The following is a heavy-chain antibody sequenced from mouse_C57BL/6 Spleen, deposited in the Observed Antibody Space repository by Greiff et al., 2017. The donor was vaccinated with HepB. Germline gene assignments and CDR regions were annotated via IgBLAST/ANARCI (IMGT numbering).Heavy chain of an antibody. V-gene: IGHV14-2*01. CDR2: IDPEDGET. CDR1: GGKMKEEE. CDR3: ARGGRRWYFDV. J-gene: IGHJ1*03. Sequence: GGERGKRGAGVKVSGTEEGGKMKEEERKGVKQRTEQGLEWIGRIDPEDGETKYAPKFQGKATITADTSSNTAYLQLSSLTSEDTAVYYCARGGRRWYFDVWGTGTTVTVSS. D-gene: IGHD1-1*01.